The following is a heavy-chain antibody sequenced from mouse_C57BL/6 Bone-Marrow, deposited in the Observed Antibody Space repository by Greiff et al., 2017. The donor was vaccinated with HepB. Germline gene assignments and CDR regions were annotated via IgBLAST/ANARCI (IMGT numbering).Heavy chain of an antibody. D-gene: IGHD1-1*01. Sequence: VQLQQSGAELVRPGASVKLSCTASGFNIKDDYMHWVKQRPEQGLEWIGWIDPENGDTEYASKFQGKATITADTSSNTAYLQLSSLTSEDTAVYYCVMYYYGSSYAMDYWGQGTAVTVSS. J-gene: IGHJ4*01. CDR3: VMYYYGSSYAMDY. V-gene: IGHV14-4*01. CDR1: GFNIKDDY. CDR2: IDPENGDT.